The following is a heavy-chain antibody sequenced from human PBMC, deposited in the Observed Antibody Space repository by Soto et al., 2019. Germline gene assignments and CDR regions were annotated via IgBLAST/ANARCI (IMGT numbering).Heavy chain of an antibody. D-gene: IGHD4-17*01. V-gene: IGHV2-70*11. CDR1: GFSLSTSGMC. J-gene: IGHJ1*01. CDR2: IDWDDDK. Sequence: SGPTLVNPTQTLTLTCTFSGFSLSTSGMCVSWIRQPPGKALEWLARIDWDDDKYYSTSLKTRLTISKDTSKNQVVLTMTNMDPVDTATYYCARIRYGDHQDGPLTDWGQGTLVTVSS. CDR3: ARIRYGDHQDGPLTD.